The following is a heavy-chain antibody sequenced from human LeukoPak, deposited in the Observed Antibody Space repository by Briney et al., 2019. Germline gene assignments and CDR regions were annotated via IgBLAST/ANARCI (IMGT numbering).Heavy chain of an antibody. Sequence: ASVKVSCKASGYTFTSNYIHWVRQAPGQGLEWMGMIYPRDGSTSYAQKFQGRVTMTRNTSISTAYMELSSLRSEDTAVYYCARGNAEISIAAYDIWGQGTLVTVSS. D-gene: IGHD6-6*01. V-gene: IGHV1-46*01. CDR3: ARGNAEISIAAYDI. J-gene: IGHJ4*02. CDR1: GYTFTSNY. CDR2: IYPRDGST.